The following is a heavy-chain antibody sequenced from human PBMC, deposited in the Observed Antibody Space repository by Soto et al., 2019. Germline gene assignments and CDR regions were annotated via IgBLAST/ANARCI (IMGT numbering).Heavy chain of an antibody. Sequence: VELVESGGGVVQPGGSLRISCAASGFTFSTNAIHWVRQTPGKGLEWVAVISDDGRNKFYADSVKGRFTISRDNSKNTMHMQMSSLTAEDTAVYYCAGEPTSDAYVYRSDYWGQGTLVTVTS. CDR2: ISDDGRNK. J-gene: IGHJ4*02. CDR3: AGEPTSDAYVYRSDY. V-gene: IGHV3-30*04. D-gene: IGHD3-10*02. CDR1: GFTFSTNA.